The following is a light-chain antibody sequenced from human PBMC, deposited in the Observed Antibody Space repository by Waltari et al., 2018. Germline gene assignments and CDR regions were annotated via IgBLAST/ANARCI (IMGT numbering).Light chain of an antibody. CDR3: QQSSSTPPWT. V-gene: IGKV1-39*01. Sequence: DIQMTQSPSSLSASVGDRVTITCRASQSISSYLNWYQQKPGKPPKLLIYGASSLPSGVPSRFSGSGSGTDFTLTISSLQPEDFATYYCQQSSSTPPWTFGQGTKVEI. J-gene: IGKJ1*01. CDR2: GAS. CDR1: QSISSY.